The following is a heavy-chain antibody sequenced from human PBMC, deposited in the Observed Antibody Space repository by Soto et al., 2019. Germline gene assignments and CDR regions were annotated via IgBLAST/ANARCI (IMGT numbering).Heavy chain of an antibody. CDR3: ARDIAAAPLYFDY. V-gene: IGHV4-59*01. CDR2: IYYSGST. CDR1: GGSISRYY. Sequence: PSETLSLTCTVSGGSISRYYWNWIRQPPGKGLEWIGYIYYSGSTNYNTSLKSRVTISLDTSKNQFSLKLSSVTAADTAVYYCARDIAAAPLYFDYWGQGALVTVS. D-gene: IGHD6-13*01. J-gene: IGHJ4*02.